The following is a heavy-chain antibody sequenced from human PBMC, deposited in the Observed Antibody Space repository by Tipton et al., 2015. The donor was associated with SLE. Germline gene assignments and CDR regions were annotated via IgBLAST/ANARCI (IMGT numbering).Heavy chain of an antibody. D-gene: IGHD6-6*01. Sequence: TLSLTCAVYGGSFSGYSWSCIRQPPGEGLEWIGQTNPSGNTHYTPSLKSRVTISVDTSNNQLSLKLTTVTAADTAVYYCATFFGHSSASPDALDIWGQGTMVTVSS. V-gene: IGHV4-34*01. CDR2: TNPSGNT. J-gene: IGHJ3*02. CDR3: ATFFGHSSASPDALDI. CDR1: GGSFSGYS.